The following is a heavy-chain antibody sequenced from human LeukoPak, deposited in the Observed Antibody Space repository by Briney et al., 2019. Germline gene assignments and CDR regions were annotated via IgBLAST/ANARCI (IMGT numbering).Heavy chain of an antibody. CDR2: ISATGGTT. V-gene: IGHV3-23*01. Sequence: QAGGSLRLSCAASGFTVRSYYMAWVRQAPGKGLEWVSLISATGGTTYYADSVKGRFTISRDNSKNTLYLQMNSLRAEDTALYYCAKGTGYSYAYSFDYWGQGTLVTVSS. J-gene: IGHJ4*02. CDR1: GFTVRSYY. CDR3: AKGTGYSYAYSFDY. D-gene: IGHD5-18*01.